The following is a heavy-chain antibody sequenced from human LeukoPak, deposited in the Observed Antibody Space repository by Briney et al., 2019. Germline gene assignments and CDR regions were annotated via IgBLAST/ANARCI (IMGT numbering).Heavy chain of an antibody. D-gene: IGHD6-13*01. Sequence: SETLSLNCAVYGGSFSGYYWNWFRQPPGTGLEWIGEVNHSGSTNYNPSLKSRVTISVDTSKNQFSLKLSSVTAADTAVYYCARGHRYSPYWFDPWGQGTLVTVSS. CDR3: ARGHRYSPYWFDP. CDR1: GGSFSGYY. J-gene: IGHJ5*02. V-gene: IGHV4-34*01. CDR2: VNHSGST.